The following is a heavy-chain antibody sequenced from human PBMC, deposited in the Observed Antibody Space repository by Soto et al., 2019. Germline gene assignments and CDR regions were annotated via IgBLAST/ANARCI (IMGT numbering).Heavy chain of an antibody. V-gene: IGHV5-10-1*01. CDR3: ARGPLYGDYLFLGIAGCGP. CDR1: GYSFTSYW. J-gene: IGHJ5*02. D-gene: IGHD4-17*01. Sequence: GESLKISCKGSGYSFTSYWISWVRQMPGKGLEWMGRIDPSDSYTNYSASFQGHVTISADKSISTAYLQWSSLKASDTAMYYCARGPLYGDYLFLGIAGCGPWGQGTRGTVSS. CDR2: IDPSDSYT.